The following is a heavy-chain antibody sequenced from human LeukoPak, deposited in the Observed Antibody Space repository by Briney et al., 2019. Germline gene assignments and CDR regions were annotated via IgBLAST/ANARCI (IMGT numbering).Heavy chain of an antibody. CDR1: GFTFSSYA. V-gene: IGHV3-30*04. CDR2: ISYDGSNK. CDR3: ARDLWGARTVTTYLDY. J-gene: IGHJ4*02. Sequence: PGGSLRLSCAASGFTFSSYAMHWVRQAPGKGLEWVAVISYDGSNKYYADSVKGRFTISRDNSKNTLYLQMNSLRAEDTAVYYCARDLWGARTVTTYLDYWGQGTLVTVSS. D-gene: IGHD4-17*01.